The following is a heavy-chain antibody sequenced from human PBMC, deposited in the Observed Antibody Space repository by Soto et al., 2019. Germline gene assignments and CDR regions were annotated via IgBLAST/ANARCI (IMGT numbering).Heavy chain of an antibody. Sequence: QVHLVQSGAEVRKPGASVKVSCKASGYTFSSYAMHWVRQAPGQRLEWMGWINAGYGNTKSSQKFQDRVTISRDTSPSTAYMELTSLRSEDTAVYYWARNTGDGTFDFWGQGTLVTVAS. CDR1: GYTFSSYA. CDR3: ARNTGDGTFDF. J-gene: IGHJ4*02. CDR2: INAGYGNT. V-gene: IGHV1-3*01. D-gene: IGHD7-27*01.